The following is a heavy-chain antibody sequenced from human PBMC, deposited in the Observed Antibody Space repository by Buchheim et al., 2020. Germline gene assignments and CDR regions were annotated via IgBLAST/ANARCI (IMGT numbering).Heavy chain of an antibody. CDR1: GFTFCRNG. CDR2: VSYDGDKK. Sequence: QVQLVESGGGVVQPGRSLRLSCAASGFTFCRNGMHWVRQAPGKGLEWVAVVSYDGDKKYYVDSVKGRFTISRDNSKNTVYLQMNSLRAEDTAVYYCAKDVRSEAAAMDSWGQGT. CDR3: AKDVRSEAAAMDS. D-gene: IGHD6-13*01. V-gene: IGHV3-30*18. J-gene: IGHJ4*02.